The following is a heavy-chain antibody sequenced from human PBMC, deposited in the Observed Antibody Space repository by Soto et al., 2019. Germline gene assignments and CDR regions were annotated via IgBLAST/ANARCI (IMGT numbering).Heavy chain of an antibody. Sequence: PGGPLRLSCAASVFTVSNAWMSWVRQAPGKGLEWVGLIKKKADGGTTDYAAPLKGRFTISRDDSKNTLYLQMSSLKTEDTAVYYCRTQWLDWGQGTLVTVSS. CDR3: RTQWLD. V-gene: IGHV3-15*01. CDR2: IKKKADGGTT. J-gene: IGHJ4*02. D-gene: IGHD6-19*01. CDR1: VFTVSNAW.